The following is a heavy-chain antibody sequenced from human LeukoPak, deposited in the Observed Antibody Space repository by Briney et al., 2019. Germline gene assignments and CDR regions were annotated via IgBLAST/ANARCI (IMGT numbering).Heavy chain of an antibody. Sequence: GGSLRLSCAASGFTFSSYAMHWVRQAPGKGLEWVAVISYDGSNKYYADSVKGRFTISRDNSKNTLYLQMNSLRVEDTAVYYCARDGRRGIVVVPAAMSLDYWGQGTLVTVSS. V-gene: IGHV3-30-3*01. CDR2: ISYDGSNK. CDR1: GFTFSSYA. CDR3: ARDGRRGIVVVPAAMSLDY. D-gene: IGHD2-2*01. J-gene: IGHJ4*02.